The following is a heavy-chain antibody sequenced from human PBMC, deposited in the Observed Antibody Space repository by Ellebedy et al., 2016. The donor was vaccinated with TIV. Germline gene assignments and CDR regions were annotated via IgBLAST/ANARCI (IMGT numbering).Heavy chain of an antibody. Sequence: GSLRLXCTVSGGSFSSYYWSWIRQSAGKGLERIGRIFMSGSTTYNPSLKNRVTMSVDASTTQVSLNLSSVTAADTAVYFCARLMQSRDRSHWYFDLWGRGTLVTVSS. V-gene: IGHV4-4*07. D-gene: IGHD1-14*01. CDR1: GGSFSSYY. CDR3: ARLMQSRDRSHWYFDL. J-gene: IGHJ2*01. CDR2: IFMSGST.